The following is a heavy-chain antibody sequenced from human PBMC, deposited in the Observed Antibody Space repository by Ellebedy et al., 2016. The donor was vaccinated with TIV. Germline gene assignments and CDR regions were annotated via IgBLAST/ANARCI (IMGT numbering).Heavy chain of an antibody. V-gene: IGHV1-46*01. D-gene: IGHD3-22*01. J-gene: IGHJ4*02. CDR1: GYTFTSYY. CDR2: INPSGGST. CDR3: ARDRGGYYDRGYFDY. Sequence: ASVKVSXXASGYTFTSYYMHWVRQAPGQGLDWMGIINPSGGSTSYAQKFQGRVTMTRDTSTSTVYMELSSLRSEDTAVYYCARDRGGYYDRGYFDYWGQGTLVTVSS.